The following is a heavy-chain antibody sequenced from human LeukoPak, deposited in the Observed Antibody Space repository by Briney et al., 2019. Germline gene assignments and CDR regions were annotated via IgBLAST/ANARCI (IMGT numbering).Heavy chain of an antibody. CDR3: ARGQAAAGNDY. CDR1: GGSFSGYY. V-gene: IGHV4-34*01. D-gene: IGHD6-13*01. J-gene: IGHJ4*02. Sequence: KPSETLSLTCAVYGGSFSGYYWSWIRQPPGKGLEWIGEINHSGSTNYNPSLKSRVTISVDTSKNQFSPKLSSVTAADTAVYYCARGQAAAGNDYWGQGTLVTVSS. CDR2: INHSGST.